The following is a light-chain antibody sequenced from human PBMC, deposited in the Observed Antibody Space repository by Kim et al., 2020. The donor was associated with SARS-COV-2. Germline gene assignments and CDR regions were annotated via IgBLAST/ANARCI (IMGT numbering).Light chain of an antibody. Sequence: EIVLTQSPGTLSLSPGERATLSCRASQSVSSSYLAWYQQKPGQAPKLLMFGASSRATGIPDRFSGSGSGTDFTLTISRLEPEDFAVYYCQQYGSSPITFGQGTRLEIK. CDR3: QQYGSSPIT. V-gene: IGKV3-20*01. J-gene: IGKJ5*01. CDR1: QSVSSSY. CDR2: GAS.